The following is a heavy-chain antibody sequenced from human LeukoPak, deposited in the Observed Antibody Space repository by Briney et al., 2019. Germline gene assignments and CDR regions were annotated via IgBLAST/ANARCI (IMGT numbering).Heavy chain of an antibody. CDR2: IYSNGNT. D-gene: IGHD3-3*01. CDR3: ARVGITIFAYMDV. V-gene: IGHV4-39*07. J-gene: IGHJ6*03. Sequence: SETLSLTCTVSGGSISSSRYYWGWIRQPPGKGLEWIGSIYSNGNTYYNPSLRSRVTISVDTSKNQFSLKLSSVTAADTAVYYCARVGITIFAYMDVWGKGTTVTVSS. CDR1: GGSISSSRYY.